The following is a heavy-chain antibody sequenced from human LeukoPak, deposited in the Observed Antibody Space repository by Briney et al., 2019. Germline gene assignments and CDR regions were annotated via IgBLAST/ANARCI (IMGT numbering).Heavy chain of an antibody. CDR3: AIMHPYYDGSGYWVQ. CDR1: GFTFSSYA. CDR2: ISTSGGST. J-gene: IGHJ4*02. V-gene: IGHV3-23*01. D-gene: IGHD3-22*01. Sequence: GGSLRLTCAASGFTFSSYAMSWVRQAPGKGLEWVSGISTSGGSTSYADSVKGRFTISRDNPRNTLYMQMNSLRAEDTALCYCAIMHPYYDGSGYWVQWGQGTLVTVSS.